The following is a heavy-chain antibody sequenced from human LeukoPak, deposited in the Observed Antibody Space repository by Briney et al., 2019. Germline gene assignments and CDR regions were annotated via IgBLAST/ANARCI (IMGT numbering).Heavy chain of an antibody. J-gene: IGHJ4*02. CDR2: IYHSGST. Sequence: PSETLSLTCTVSGYSISSGYYWGWIRQPPGKGLEWIGSIYHSGSTYYNPSLKSRVTISVDTSKNQFSLKLSSVSAADTAVYYCVRGGAGRGYFDYWGQGTLVTVSS. CDR1: GYSISSGYY. V-gene: IGHV4-38-2*02. D-gene: IGHD3-10*01. CDR3: VRGGAGRGYFDY.